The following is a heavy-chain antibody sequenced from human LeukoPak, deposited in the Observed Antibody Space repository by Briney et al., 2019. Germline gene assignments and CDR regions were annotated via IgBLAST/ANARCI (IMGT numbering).Heavy chain of an antibody. CDR1: GFTFSSYW. Sequence: GGSLRLSCAASGFTFSSYWMSWVRQAPGKGLEWVSSISSSSSYIYYADSVKGRFTISRDNAKNSLYLQMNSLRAEDTAVYYCARGRVAAAQRDDYWGQGTLVTVSS. D-gene: IGHD6-13*01. J-gene: IGHJ4*02. CDR2: ISSSSSYI. CDR3: ARGRVAAAQRDDY. V-gene: IGHV3-21*01.